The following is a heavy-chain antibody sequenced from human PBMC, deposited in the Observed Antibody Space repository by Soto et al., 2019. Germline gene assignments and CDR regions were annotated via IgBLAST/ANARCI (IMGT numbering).Heavy chain of an antibody. CDR2: INPTGGST. Sequence: EASLKGSCKASGYTFTNYYMHWVRQAPGQGLEWMGMINPTGGSTNSAQRFQGRVTMARDTSTSTVYVELNSLRSEDTAVYYCTRDYRYGFDYWGQGTLVTVSS. V-gene: IGHV1-46*03. CDR1: GYTFTNYY. CDR3: TRDYRYGFDY. J-gene: IGHJ4*02. D-gene: IGHD5-18*01.